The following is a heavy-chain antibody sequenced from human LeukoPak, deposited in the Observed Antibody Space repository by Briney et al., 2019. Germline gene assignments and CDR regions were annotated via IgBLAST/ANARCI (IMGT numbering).Heavy chain of an antibody. V-gene: IGHV3-21*01. CDR3: ASSLNSYFDY. Sequence: GGPLRLSCTASGFTYSRYTMNWVRQSPGKGLEWVSSISSSSIYIYYADSVKGRFTNSRDNANNSLSLQMNSLRAEDTAVYYCASSLNSYFDYLGQGGLVTVCS. CDR2: ISSSSIYI. J-gene: IGHJ4*02. D-gene: IGHD1/OR15-1a*01. CDR1: GFTYSRYT.